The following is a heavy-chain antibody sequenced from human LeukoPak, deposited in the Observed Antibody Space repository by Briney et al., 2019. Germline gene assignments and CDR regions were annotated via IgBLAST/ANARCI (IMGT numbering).Heavy chain of an antibody. V-gene: IGHV1-18*01. D-gene: IGHD2-8*01. CDR2: ISAYNGNT. Sequence: GASVKVSCKASGYTFTSYGISWVRQAPGQGLEWMGWISAYNGNTNYAQKLQGRVTMTTDTSTSTAYMELRSLRSDDTAVYYCARDPCTNGVCYSDYWGQGTLVTVSS. CDR3: ARDPCTNGVCYSDY. CDR1: GYTFTSYG. J-gene: IGHJ4*02.